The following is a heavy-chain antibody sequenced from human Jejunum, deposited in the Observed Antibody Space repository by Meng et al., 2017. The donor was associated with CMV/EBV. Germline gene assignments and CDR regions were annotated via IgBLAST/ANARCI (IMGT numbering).Heavy chain of an antibody. CDR3: ARCGFGTCHAFDI. J-gene: IGHJ3*02. D-gene: IGHD1-1*01. CDR1: GFTFSDYP. V-gene: IGHV3-64*01. CDR2: IGSSGSTT. Sequence: VASGFTFSDYPMHWVRQAPGKGLEYVSAIGSSGSTTYYAKSVKGRFTISRDNSKNTLYLQMGSLRPEDMALYYCARCGFGTCHAFDIWGQGTLVTVSS.